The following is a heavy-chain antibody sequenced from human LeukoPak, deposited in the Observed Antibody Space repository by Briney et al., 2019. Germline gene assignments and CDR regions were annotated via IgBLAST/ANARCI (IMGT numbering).Heavy chain of an antibody. CDR1: GGSISSGGYS. J-gene: IGHJ6*03. D-gene: IGHD1-7*01. Sequence: SQTLSLTCAVSGGSISSGGYSWSWIRQPPGKGLEWIGYIYHSGSTYYNPSLKSRVTISVDTSKNQFSLKLSSVTTADTAVYYCARDLQLWNYDLNYYSYYMDVWGKGTTVTVSS. CDR2: IYHSGST. CDR3: ARDLQLWNYDLNYYSYYMDV. V-gene: IGHV4-30-2*01.